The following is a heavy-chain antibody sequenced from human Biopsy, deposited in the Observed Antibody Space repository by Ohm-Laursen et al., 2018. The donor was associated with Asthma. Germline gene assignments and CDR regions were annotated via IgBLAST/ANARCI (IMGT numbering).Heavy chain of an antibody. CDR1: GFTFRRYW. V-gene: IGHV3-74*01. CDR3: ANIGGDAFDI. Sequence: SLRLSCAASGFTFRRYWMHWVRQAPGKGLVWVSRINDDGTSTTYADSVTGRFTISRDNAKNMLYLQMKSLRAEDTAVYYCANIGGDAFDIWGQGTRVTVSS. CDR2: INDDGTST. J-gene: IGHJ3*02. D-gene: IGHD3-16*02.